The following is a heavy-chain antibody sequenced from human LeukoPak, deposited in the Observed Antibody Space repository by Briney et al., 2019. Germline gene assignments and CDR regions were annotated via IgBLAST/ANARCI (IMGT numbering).Heavy chain of an antibody. V-gene: IGHV4-59*01. Sequence: SETLSLTCAVYGGYYWSWIRQPPGKGLEWIGYIYHSGSTNYNPSLNSRVTISVDTSKNQFSLKLSSVTAADTAVYYCARLRRSRLAEFDYWGQGTLVTVSS. CDR3: ARLRRSRLAEFDY. CDR2: IYHSGST. CDR1: GGYY. J-gene: IGHJ4*02. D-gene: IGHD3-3*02.